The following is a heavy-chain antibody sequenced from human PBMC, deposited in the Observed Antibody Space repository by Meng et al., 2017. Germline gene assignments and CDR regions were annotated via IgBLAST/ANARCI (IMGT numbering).Heavy chain of an antibody. D-gene: IGHD1-26*01. CDR2: ISGDGSST. CDR1: GLNFNSYW. CDR3: GTGGDYYSFHY. Sequence: EGQLVESAGGLVQPGGSLRLSCAASGLNFNSYWMHWVRQAPGKGLVWVSRISGDGSSTIYAESVKGRFTISRDNAKNTLYLQMNSLRGEDTAVYHCGTGGDYYSFHYWGQGTLVTVSS. V-gene: IGHV3-74*01. J-gene: IGHJ4*02.